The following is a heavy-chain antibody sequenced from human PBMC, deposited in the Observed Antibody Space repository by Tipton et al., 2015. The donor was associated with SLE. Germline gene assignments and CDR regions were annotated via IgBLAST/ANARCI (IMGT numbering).Heavy chain of an antibody. CDR3: ARGGGSYYDY. D-gene: IGHD1-26*01. CDR2: IYTSAST. V-gene: IGHV4-59*10. Sequence: AGLVKPSETLSLTCAVYGGSFSGYSWSWIRQPPGKGLEWIGRIYTSASTIYNPSLKSRVTLSSDTSKNQFSLRVRSVTAADTAVYYCARGGGSYYDYWGQGTLVTVSS. J-gene: IGHJ4*02. CDR1: GGSFSGYS.